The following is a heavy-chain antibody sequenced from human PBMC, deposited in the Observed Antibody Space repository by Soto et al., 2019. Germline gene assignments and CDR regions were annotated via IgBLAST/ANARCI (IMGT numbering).Heavy chain of an antibody. CDR3: AGYGGNSV. J-gene: IGHJ4*02. Sequence: EVQLVESGGGLTQPGGSLRLSCAVSGFSVSANHVTWVRQATGKGLEWVSVVYGNGDTYYADSVKGRFTISRDSSMNMMYLQMNSLRVEDTAVYYCAGYGGNSVWGQGILVTVSS. CDR2: VYGNGDT. D-gene: IGHD4-17*01. CDR1: GFSVSANH. V-gene: IGHV3-53*01.